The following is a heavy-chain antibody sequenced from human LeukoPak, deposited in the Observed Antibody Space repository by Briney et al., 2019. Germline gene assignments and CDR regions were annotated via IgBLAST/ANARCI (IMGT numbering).Heavy chain of an antibody. CDR2: IKKDGSGI. CDR3: AGGNAMDV. J-gene: IGHJ6*04. Sequence: GGSLRLSCVVSGFPFSNSWMYWVRQAPGKGLEGVANIKKDGSGIPYVDSVKGRFIISRDNTRNSLYLQMNSLTVEDTAVYFCAGGNAMDVWGKGTAVTVSS. CDR1: GFPFSNSW. V-gene: IGHV3-7*03.